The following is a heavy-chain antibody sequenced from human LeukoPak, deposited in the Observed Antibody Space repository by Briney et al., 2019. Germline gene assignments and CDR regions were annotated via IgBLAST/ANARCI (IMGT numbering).Heavy chain of an antibody. V-gene: IGHV1-8*02. CDR3: ARRYTYGSDFDH. CDR2: INPVTGKT. J-gene: IGHJ4*02. D-gene: IGHD5-18*01. Sequence: ASVKVSCKASGYTFTGYYMHWVRQAPGQGLEWMGWINPVTGKTGYAQKFQGRVTVTSNSSINTAYMDLSGLRSEDTAVYFCARRYTYGSDFDHWGQGTLVTVSS. CDR1: GYTFTGYY.